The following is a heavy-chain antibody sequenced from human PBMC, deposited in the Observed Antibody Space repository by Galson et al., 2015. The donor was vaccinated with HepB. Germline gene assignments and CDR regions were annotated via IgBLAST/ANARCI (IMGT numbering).Heavy chain of an antibody. CDR1: GFTFSSYA. D-gene: IGHD2-2*01. J-gene: IGHJ5*02. Sequence: SLRLSCAASGFTFSSYAMSWVRQAPGKGLEWVSAISGSGGSTYYADSVKGRFTISRDNSKNTLYLQMNSLRAEDTAVYYCAKVGSKRAGRYCSSTSCSPRSDWFDPWGQGTLVTVSS. CDR3: AKVGSKRAGRYCSSTSCSPRSDWFDP. CDR2: ISGSGGST. V-gene: IGHV3-23*01.